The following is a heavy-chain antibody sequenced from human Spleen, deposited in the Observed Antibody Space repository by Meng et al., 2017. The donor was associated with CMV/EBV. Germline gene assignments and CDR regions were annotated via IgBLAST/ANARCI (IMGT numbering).Heavy chain of an antibody. D-gene: IGHD3-22*01. J-gene: IGHJ4*02. CDR1: GGSFSGYY. CDR3: ARSLTYYYDSSGSLDY. Sequence: SQTLSLTCAVYGGSFSGYYWSWIRQPPGKGLEWIGEINHSGSTNYNPSLKSRVTISVDTSKNQFSLKLSSVTAADTAVYYCARSLTYYYDSSGSLDYWGQGTLVTVSS. CDR2: INHSGST. V-gene: IGHV4-34*01.